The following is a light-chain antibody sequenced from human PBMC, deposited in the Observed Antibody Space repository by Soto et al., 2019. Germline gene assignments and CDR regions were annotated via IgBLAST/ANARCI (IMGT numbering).Light chain of an antibody. CDR3: CSCTSAATLV. Sequence: QSALTQPASVSGSPGQSITISCTGTSGDVGGYDYVSWYQQHPGKAPTLIIYEVSYRPSGVSHRFSGSKSGNTASLTISGLQADDEADYFCCSCTSAATLVFGGGTKVTVL. CDR1: SGDVGGYDY. V-gene: IGLV2-14*01. J-gene: IGLJ3*02. CDR2: EVS.